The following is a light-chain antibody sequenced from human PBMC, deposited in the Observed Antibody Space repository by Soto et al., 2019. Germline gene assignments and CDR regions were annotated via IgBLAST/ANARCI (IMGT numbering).Light chain of an antibody. CDR3: QQYENLPT. CDR1: QNINNY. CDR2: DAS. Sequence: TQSRCSLSPSVVDIFTITFQASQNINNYLNWYQQKPGRAPKLLIYDASNLEAGVPSRFRGSGSGTDFTFTISRLQPEDIATYYCQQYENLPTFGQGTRLET. V-gene: IGKV1-33*01. J-gene: IGKJ5*01.